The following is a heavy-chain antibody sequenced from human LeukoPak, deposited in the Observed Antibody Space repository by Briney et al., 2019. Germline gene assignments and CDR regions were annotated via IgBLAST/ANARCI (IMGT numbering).Heavy chain of an antibody. CDR2: VYYTGSA. Sequence: PSETLSLTCTVSGGSISSYYWSWVRQPPGKGLEWIGFVYYTGSANYSPSLKSRVTISVDTSKNQFSLKLRSVTAADTAVYYCARISSSNWYNERGAFDVWGQGTMVTVSS. D-gene: IGHD6-13*01. CDR3: ARISSSNWYNERGAFDV. CDR1: GGSISSYY. J-gene: IGHJ3*01. V-gene: IGHV4-59*01.